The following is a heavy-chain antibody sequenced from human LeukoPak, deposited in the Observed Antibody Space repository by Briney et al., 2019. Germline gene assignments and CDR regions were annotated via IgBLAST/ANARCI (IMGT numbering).Heavy chain of an antibody. Sequence: ASVKVSCKASGYTFTSYGISWVRQAPGQGLEWMGWISAYNGNTNYAQKLQGRVTMTTDTSTSTAYMELRSLRSDDTAVYYCARDFSPYYGFLSGPPPFDYWGQGTLVTVSS. CDR2: ISAYNGNT. V-gene: IGHV1-18*01. D-gene: IGHD3-3*01. CDR3: ARDFSPYYGFLSGPPPFDY. J-gene: IGHJ4*02. CDR1: GYTFTSYG.